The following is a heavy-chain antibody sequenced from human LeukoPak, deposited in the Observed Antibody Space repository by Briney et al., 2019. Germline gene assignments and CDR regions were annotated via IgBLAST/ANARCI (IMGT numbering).Heavy chain of an antibody. CDR1: GFTFSSYA. V-gene: IGHV3-23*01. CDR2: ISGSGGST. D-gene: IGHD5-24*01. Sequence: GGSLRLSCAASGFTFSSYAMSWVRQAPGKGLEWVSAISGSGGSTYYADSVKGRFTISRDNSKNTLYLQMNSLRAKDTAVYYCAKDLKMTNYFDYWGQGTLVTVSS. J-gene: IGHJ4*02. CDR3: AKDLKMTNYFDY.